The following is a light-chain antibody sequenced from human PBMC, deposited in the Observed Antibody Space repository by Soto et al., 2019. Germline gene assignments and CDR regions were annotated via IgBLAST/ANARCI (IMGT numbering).Light chain of an antibody. J-gene: IGKJ5*01. V-gene: IGKV3-15*01. CDR1: QSVRRX. CDR3: QQYNDWPPAIT. CDR2: GAS. Sequence: EIVMTQSPATLSVSPGERATLSCGASQSVRRXXXWYQQRPGQAHRLLIYGASTRATGIPARFSGSGSGTEFTXXXXSLXXEDFAVYYCQQYNDWPPAITFGQGTRLEIK.